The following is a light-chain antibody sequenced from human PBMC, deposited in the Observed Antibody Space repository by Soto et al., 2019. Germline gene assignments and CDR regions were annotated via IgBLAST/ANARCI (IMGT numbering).Light chain of an antibody. J-gene: IGKJ4*01. CDR2: DAS. CDR3: QQRSNWPLT. Sequence: EIVLTQSPATLSLSPGERATLSCRASQSVSRYVAWYQHKPGQAPRLLIYDASDRAAGVPVRFSGSGSGTDFTLTISSLEPEDFAFYYCQQRSNWPLTFGGGTKVDIK. CDR1: QSVSRY. V-gene: IGKV3-11*01.